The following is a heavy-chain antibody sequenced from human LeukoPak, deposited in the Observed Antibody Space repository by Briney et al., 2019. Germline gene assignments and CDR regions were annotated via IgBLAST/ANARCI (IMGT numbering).Heavy chain of an antibody. CDR2: INAGNGNT. V-gene: IGHV1-3*01. D-gene: IGHD6-13*01. CDR1: GYTFTSYA. Sequence: ASVKVSCKASGYTFTSYAMHWVRQAPGQRLEWMGWINAGNGNTKYSQKFQGRVTMTRNTSISTAYMELSSLRSEDTAVYYCARGGYSSSWYSFDYWGQGTLVTVSS. J-gene: IGHJ4*02. CDR3: ARGGYSSSWYSFDY.